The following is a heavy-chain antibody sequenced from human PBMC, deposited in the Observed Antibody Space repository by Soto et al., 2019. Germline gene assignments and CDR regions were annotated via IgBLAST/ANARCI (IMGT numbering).Heavy chain of an antibody. CDR2: IYYSGST. J-gene: IGHJ4*02. CDR3: ARQGTSAPTYFDY. CDR1: GGSISSGSYY. V-gene: IGHV4-39*01. Sequence: ETLSLTCTVSGGSISSGSYYWGCIRQPPGKGLEWIGSIYYSGSTYYNPSLKSRVTISVDTSKNQFSLKLSSVTAADTAVYYCARQGTSAPTYFDYWGQGTLVTVSS.